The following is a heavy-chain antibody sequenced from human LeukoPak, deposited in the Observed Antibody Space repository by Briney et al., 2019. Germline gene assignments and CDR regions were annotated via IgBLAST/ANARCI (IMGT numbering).Heavy chain of an antibody. CDR2: IYYSGST. D-gene: IGHD4-17*01. CDR3: ASPALDYGDYRNFDY. V-gene: IGHV4-39*01. Sequence: PSETLSLTCTVSGVSISSSSYYWGWIRQPPGKGLEWIGSIYYSGSTYYNPSLKSRVTISVDTSKNQFSLKLSSVTAADTAVYYCASPALDYGDYRNFDYWGQGTLVTVSS. CDR1: GVSISSSSYY. J-gene: IGHJ4*02.